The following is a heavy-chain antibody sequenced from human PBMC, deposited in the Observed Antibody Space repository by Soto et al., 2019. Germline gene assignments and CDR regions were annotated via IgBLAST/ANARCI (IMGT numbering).Heavy chain of an antibody. Sequence: GGSLRLSCAASGFTFSSYWMSWVRQAPGKGLEWVANIKQDGSEKYYVDSVKGRFTISRDNAKNSLYLQMNSLRAEDTAVYYCARDGRLYYYDSRGAFDIWGQGTRVNVSS. CDR3: ARDGRLYYYDSRGAFDI. CDR2: IKQDGSEK. J-gene: IGHJ3*02. CDR1: GFTFSSYW. D-gene: IGHD3-22*01. V-gene: IGHV3-7*01.